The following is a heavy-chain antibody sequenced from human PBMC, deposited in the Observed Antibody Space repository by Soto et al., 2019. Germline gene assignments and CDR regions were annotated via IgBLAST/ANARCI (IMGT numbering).Heavy chain of an antibody. D-gene: IGHD5-12*01. CDR3: EREGIWGYSGYDVARTYWCDP. V-gene: IGHV4-4*02. CDR1: GGSISSSNW. J-gene: IGHJ5*02. Sequence: SETLSLTCAVSGGSISSSNWWSWVRQPPGKGLEWIGEIYHSGSTNYNPSLKSRVTISVDKSKNQFSLKLSSVTAADTAVYYSEREGIWGYSGYDVARTYWCDPWGQVTLVT. CDR2: IYHSGST.